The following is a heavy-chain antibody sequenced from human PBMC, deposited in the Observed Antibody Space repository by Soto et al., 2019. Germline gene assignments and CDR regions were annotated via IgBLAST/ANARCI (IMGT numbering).Heavy chain of an antibody. CDR2: INSDETTT. D-gene: IGHD1-26*01. Sequence: EVQLVESGGGLVQPGGSLRLSCVASGFTISNYRMHWVRQAPGKWLVWVSRINSDETTTDYADSVKGRFTISRDNAENTLYLQISSLRAEYAAVCYCARGFRGGMYVWGQWTTVTFS. CDR3: ARGFRGGMYV. V-gene: IGHV3-74*01. CDR1: GFTISNYR. J-gene: IGHJ6*02.